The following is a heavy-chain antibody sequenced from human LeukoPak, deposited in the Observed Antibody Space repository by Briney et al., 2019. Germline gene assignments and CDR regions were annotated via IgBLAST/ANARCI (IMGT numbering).Heavy chain of an antibody. CDR3: AKGRVNYYYMDV. Sequence: SETLSLTCAVYGGSFSGYYWSWIRQPPGKGLEWIGEINHSGSTNYNPSLKSRATISVDTSKNQFSLKLSSVTAADTAVYYCAKGRVNYYYMDVWGKGTTVTVSS. CDR2: INHSGST. D-gene: IGHD4-23*01. V-gene: IGHV4-34*01. CDR1: GGSFSGYY. J-gene: IGHJ6*03.